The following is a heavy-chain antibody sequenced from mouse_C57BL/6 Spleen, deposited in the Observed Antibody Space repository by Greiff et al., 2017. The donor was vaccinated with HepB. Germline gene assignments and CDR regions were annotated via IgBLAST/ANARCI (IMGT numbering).Heavy chain of an antibody. J-gene: IGHJ1*03. Sequence: VQLQQPGAELVKPGASVKMSCKASGYTFTSYWITWVKQRPGQGLEWIGDIYPGSGSTNYNEKFKSKATLTVDTSSSTAYMQLSSLTSEDSAVYYCARERITTVVEDVWGTGTTVTVSS. CDR1: GYTFTSYW. CDR2: IYPGSGST. V-gene: IGHV1-55*01. CDR3: ARERITTVVEDV. D-gene: IGHD1-1*01.